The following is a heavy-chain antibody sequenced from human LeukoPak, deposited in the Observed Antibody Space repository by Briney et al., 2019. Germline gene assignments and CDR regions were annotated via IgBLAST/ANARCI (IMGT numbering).Heavy chain of an antibody. J-gene: IGHJ4*02. CDR1: GYKFTNYG. CDR3: ARGSPPRVYYDRSGYYSYFFDY. Sequence: ASVKVSCKASGYKFTNYGISWVRQAPGQGLEWMGWISPYNGNTIYAQKLQGRVTMTTDTSTSTAYMELRSLRSDDTAVYYCARGSPPRVYYDRSGYYSYFFDYWGQGTLVTVSS. D-gene: IGHD3-22*01. CDR2: ISPYNGNT. V-gene: IGHV1-18*01.